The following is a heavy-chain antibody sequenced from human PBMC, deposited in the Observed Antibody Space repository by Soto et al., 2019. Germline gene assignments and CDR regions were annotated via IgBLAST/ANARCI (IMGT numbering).Heavy chain of an antibody. D-gene: IGHD3-3*01. V-gene: IGHV1-2*02. Sequence: ASVKVSCKASGGTFSSYAISWVRQAPGQGLEWMGWINPNSGGTNYAQKFQGRVTMTRDTSISTAYMELSRLRSDDTAVYYCARARYFWSGYPVDYWGQGTLVTVSS. CDR3: ARARYFWSGYPVDY. J-gene: IGHJ4*02. CDR1: GGTFSSYA. CDR2: INPNSGGT.